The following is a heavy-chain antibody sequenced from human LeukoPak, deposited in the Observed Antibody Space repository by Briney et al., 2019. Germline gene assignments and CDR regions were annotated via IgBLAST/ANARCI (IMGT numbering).Heavy chain of an antibody. Sequence: TETLSLTCAVYGGSFSGYYWSWIRQPPGKGLEWIGEINHSGSTNYNPSLKSRVTISVDTSKNQFSLKLSSVTAADTAVYYCARGGYFDYWGQGTLVTVSS. V-gene: IGHV4-34*01. CDR3: ARGGYFDY. CDR2: INHSGST. CDR1: GGSFSGYY. J-gene: IGHJ4*02.